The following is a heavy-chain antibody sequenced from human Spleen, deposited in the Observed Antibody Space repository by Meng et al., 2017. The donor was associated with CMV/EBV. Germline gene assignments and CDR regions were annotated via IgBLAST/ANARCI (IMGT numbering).Heavy chain of an antibody. J-gene: IGHJ4*02. CDR1: GYTFTDPH. CDR3: ATQGPEWELLL. CDR2: VGPENDEA. D-gene: IGHD4-23*01. Sequence: SCKVSGYTFTDPHMHWVQQAPGRGLEWMGLVGPENDEAVYAEKFQGRVTLTADTSADTAYMELASLRSEDTAVYYCATQGPEWELLLWGQGTPVTVSS. V-gene: IGHV1-69-2*01.